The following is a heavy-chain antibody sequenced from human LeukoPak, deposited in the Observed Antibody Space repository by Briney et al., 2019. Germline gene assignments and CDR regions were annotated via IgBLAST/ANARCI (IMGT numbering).Heavy chain of an antibody. Sequence: GGSLRLSCAASGFTFSSYTMSWVRQAPGKGLQWVSVIIGSGSSTYYADSVKGRFTISRDNARNTLYLQMNSLRAEDTAVYYCAKDWRAYCGGDCYSYFDYWGQGTLVTVSS. V-gene: IGHV3-23*01. D-gene: IGHD2-21*02. CDR1: GFTFSSYT. CDR2: IIGSGSST. J-gene: IGHJ4*02. CDR3: AKDWRAYCGGDCYSYFDY.